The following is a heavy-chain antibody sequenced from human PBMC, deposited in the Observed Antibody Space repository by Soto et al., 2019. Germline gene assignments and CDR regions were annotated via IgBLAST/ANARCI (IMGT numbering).Heavy chain of an antibody. CDR3: ARGAQYVPDTDAFDI. CDR1: GYTFTGYY. CDR2: INPNSGGT. D-gene: IGHD2-2*01. Sequence: QVQLVQSGAEVKEPGASVKVSCKASGYTFTGYYMHWVRQAPGQGLEWMGWINPNSGGTNYAQKFQGWVTMTRDTSISTAYMELSRLRSDDTAVYYCARGAQYVPDTDAFDIWGQGTMVTVSS. J-gene: IGHJ3*02. V-gene: IGHV1-2*04.